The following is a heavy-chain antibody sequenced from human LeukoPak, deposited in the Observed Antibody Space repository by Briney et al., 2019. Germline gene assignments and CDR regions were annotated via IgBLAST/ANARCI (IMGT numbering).Heavy chain of an antibody. J-gene: IGHJ4*02. CDR2: IWYDGSNK. CDR1: GFTFSSYA. V-gene: IGHV3-33*01. Sequence: PGRSLRLSCAASGFTFSSYAMHWVRQAPGKGLEWVAVIWYDGSNKYYADSVKGRFTISRDNSKNTLYLQMNSLRAEDTAVYYCARDSLDDYFDYWGQGTLVTVSS. CDR3: ARDSLDDYFDY.